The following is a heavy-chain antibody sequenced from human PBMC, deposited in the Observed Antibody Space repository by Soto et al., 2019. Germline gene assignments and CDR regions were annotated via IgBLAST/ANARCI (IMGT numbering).Heavy chain of an antibody. CDR1: GGSFKSGSYS. CDR3: ARDFAYFDS. V-gene: IGHV4-61*01. J-gene: IGHJ4*02. CDR2: VYHTGRT. D-gene: IGHD3-3*01. Sequence: TSETLSLTCTVSGGSFKSGSYSWSWIRQPPGKGLEWIGYVYHTGRTSYNPSLKSRVSISMDTSKNQFSLNLDSVTAADTAMYFCARDFAYFDSRGQGTLVTVSS.